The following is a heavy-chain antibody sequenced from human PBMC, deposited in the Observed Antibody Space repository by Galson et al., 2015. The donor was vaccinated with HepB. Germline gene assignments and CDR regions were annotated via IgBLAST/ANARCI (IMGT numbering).Heavy chain of an antibody. Sequence: SVKVSCKASGYTFSTYNMHWVRQAPGQSLEWVGWINTGNGHTKYSRKFQGRLTIIKDTFKNQVVLRMTNMDPSDTATYYCARSLGLVGPYFDYWGQGSPITVSS. CDR1: GYTFSTYN. D-gene: IGHD3/OR15-3a*01. J-gene: IGHJ4*02. CDR2: INTGNGHT. CDR3: ARSLGLVGPYFDY. V-gene: IGHV1-3*04.